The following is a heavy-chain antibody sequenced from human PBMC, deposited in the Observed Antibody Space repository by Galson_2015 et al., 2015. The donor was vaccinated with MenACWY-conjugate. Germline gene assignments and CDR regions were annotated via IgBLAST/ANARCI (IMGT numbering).Heavy chain of an antibody. J-gene: IGHJ4*02. V-gene: IGHV3-23*01. CDR3: AKVRSYGSGSYLFDY. CDR1: GFTFSSYA. D-gene: IGHD3-10*01. Sequence: SLRLSCAASGFTFSSYAMSWVRQAPGKGLEWVSAISGSGGSTYYADSVKGRFTISRDNSKNTLYLQMNSLRAEDTAVYYCAKVRSYGSGSYLFDYWGQGTLVTVSS. CDR2: ISGSGGST.